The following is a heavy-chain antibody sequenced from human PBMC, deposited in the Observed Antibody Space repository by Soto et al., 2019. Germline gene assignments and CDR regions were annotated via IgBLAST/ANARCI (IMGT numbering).Heavy chain of an antibody. CDR1: GGSIRSGGYY. V-gene: IGHV4-34*01. CDR2: INHSGST. Sequence: SETLSLTCTVSGGSIRSGGYYWSWIRQPPGKGLEWIGEINHSGSTNYNPSLKSRVTISVDTSKNQFSLKLSSVTAADTAVYYCARSHRSGAARSSHDYWGQGTLVTVSS. D-gene: IGHD6-6*01. J-gene: IGHJ4*02. CDR3: ARSHRSGAARSSHDY.